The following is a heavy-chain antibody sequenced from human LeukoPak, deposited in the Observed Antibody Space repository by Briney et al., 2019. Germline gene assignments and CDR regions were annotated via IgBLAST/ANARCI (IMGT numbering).Heavy chain of an antibody. CDR2: ISGSGGST. Sequence: GGSLRLSCAASGFTFSSYAMSWVRQAPGKGREWVSAISGSGGSTYYADSVKGRFTISRDNSKNTLYLQMNSLRAEDTAVYYCSKRQTSSSLLYYFDYWGQGTLVTVSS. D-gene: IGHD6-6*01. CDR3: SKRQTSSSLLYYFDY. CDR1: GFTFSSYA. V-gene: IGHV3-23*01. J-gene: IGHJ4*02.